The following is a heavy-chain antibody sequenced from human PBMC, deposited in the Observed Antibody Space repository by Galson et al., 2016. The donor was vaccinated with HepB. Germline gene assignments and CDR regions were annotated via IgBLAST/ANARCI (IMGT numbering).Heavy chain of an antibody. Sequence: SLRLSCAGSGFSFSSYWMSWVRQAPGQGLQWVANIKHDGSEKYYLDSVKGRFTNSRDNAKNSLYLQMNSLRAEDTAVYYCGREIPRGGANIDSWGQGTLVTVSS. J-gene: IGHJ4*02. CDR2: IKHDGSEK. CDR3: GREIPRGGANIDS. D-gene: IGHD3-10*01. V-gene: IGHV3-7*01. CDR1: GFSFSSYW.